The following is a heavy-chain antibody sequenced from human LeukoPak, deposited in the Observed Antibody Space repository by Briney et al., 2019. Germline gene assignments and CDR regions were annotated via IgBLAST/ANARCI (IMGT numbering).Heavy chain of an antibody. V-gene: IGHV4-4*07. J-gene: IGHJ4*02. CDR2: IYTSGST. CDR1: GGSISGYS. D-gene: IGHD3-22*01. CDR3: VRALAYSSGIIDY. Sequence: SETLSLTCTVSGGSISGYSWNWIRQPAGKGLEWIGRIYTSGSTNYNPSLKSRVSMSVDTSKIQFSLRLSSATAADTAVYYCVRALAYSSGIIDYWGQGTLVTVSS.